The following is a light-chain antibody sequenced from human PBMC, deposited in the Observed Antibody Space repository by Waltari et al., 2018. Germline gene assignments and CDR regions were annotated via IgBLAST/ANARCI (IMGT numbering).Light chain of an antibody. CDR1: SGHSSNV. Sequence: QLVLTQSPSASASLGASVKLTCTLSSGHSSNVVAWLQQRPEKGPRYLMKVNSDGSHSRGDEIPDRFSGSSSGAGRYLTISNLQSEEEADYRCQTGGHGTWVFGGGTGLAVV. J-gene: IGLJ3*02. V-gene: IGLV4-69*01. CDR2: VNSDGSH. CDR3: QTGGHGTWV.